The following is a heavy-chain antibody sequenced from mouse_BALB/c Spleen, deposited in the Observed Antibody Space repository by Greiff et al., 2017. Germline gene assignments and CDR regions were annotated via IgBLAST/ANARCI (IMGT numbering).Heavy chain of an antibody. V-gene: IGHV3-2*02. CDR1: GYSITSDYA. D-gene: IGHD2-1*01. CDR2: ISYSGST. Sequence: EVKLMESGPGLVKPSQSLSLTCTVTGYSITSDYAWNWIRQFPGNKLEWMGYISYSGSTSYNPSLKSRISITRDTSKNQFFLQLNSVTTEDTATYYCARRNGNFPRIYAMDYWGQGTSVTVSS. CDR3: ARRNGNFPRIYAMDY. J-gene: IGHJ4*01.